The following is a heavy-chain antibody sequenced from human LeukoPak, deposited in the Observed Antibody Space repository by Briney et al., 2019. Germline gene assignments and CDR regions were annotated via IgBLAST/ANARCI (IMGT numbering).Heavy chain of an antibody. Sequence: GGSLRLSCAGSGFTFSRHAMGWVRQAPGRGLEWVGVITACGAERNYADSVKGRFTISRENPKSTLDLQMNSLRPEDTALYYCARDRTWGWAQYDYWGQGILVTVSS. V-gene: IGHV3-23*01. CDR1: GFTFSRHA. D-gene: IGHD4-11*01. CDR3: ARDRTWGWAQYDY. J-gene: IGHJ4*02. CDR2: ITACGAER.